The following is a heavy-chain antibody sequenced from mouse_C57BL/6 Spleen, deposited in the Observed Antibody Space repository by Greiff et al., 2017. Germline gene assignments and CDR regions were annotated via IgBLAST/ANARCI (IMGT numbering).Heavy chain of an antibody. CDR1: GYTFTSYW. J-gene: IGHJ2*01. CDR2: IYPGSGST. V-gene: IGHV1-55*01. Sequence: VQLQQSGAELVKPGASVKMSCKASGYTFTSYWITWVKQRPGQGLEWIGDIYPGSGSTNYNEKFKSKATLTVDTSSSTAYMQLSSLTSEDSAVYYCARGITTVVASSYFDYWGQGTTRTVSS. D-gene: IGHD1-1*01. CDR3: ARGITTVVASSYFDY.